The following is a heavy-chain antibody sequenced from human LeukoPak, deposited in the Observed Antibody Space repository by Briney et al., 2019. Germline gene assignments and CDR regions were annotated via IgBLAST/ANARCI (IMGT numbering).Heavy chain of an antibody. J-gene: IGHJ4*02. D-gene: IGHD3-10*01. CDR3: ARGRNGLPHLWFGEFDY. V-gene: IGHV1-8*01. Sequence: ASVKVSCKASGYTFTSYDINWVRQATGQGLEWMGWMNPNSGNTGYAQKFQGRVTMTRNTSISTAYMELSSLRSEDTAVYYCARGRNGLPHLWFGEFDYWGQGTLVTVSS. CDR2: MNPNSGNT. CDR1: GYTFTSYD.